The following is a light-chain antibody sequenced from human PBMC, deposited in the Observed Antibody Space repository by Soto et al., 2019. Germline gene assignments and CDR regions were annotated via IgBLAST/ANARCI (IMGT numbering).Light chain of an antibody. CDR3: QQYGSSTWT. J-gene: IGKJ1*01. Sequence: EIVLTQSPGTLSLSPGERATLSCRASRRVSSNYLAWYQQKPGQCPRLLIYGASSRATGIPDRFSGSGSGTDFTLTISRLEPEDSAAYYCQQYGSSTWTFGQGTKVDIK. CDR2: GAS. CDR1: RRVSSNY. V-gene: IGKV3-20*01.